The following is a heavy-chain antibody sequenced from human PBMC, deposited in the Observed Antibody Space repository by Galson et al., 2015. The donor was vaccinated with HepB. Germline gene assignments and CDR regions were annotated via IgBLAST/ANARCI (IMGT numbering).Heavy chain of an antibody. Sequence: SLRLSCAASGFSFGDYGMSWFRQAPGKGLEWVGFIRSKGYSGTTEYAASVKGRFTISRDDSKSIVYLQMNSLNTEDTAVYYCTRWGNWNDFFDYWGQGTLVTVSS. CDR3: TRWGNWNDFFDY. V-gene: IGHV3-49*03. CDR1: GFSFGDYG. D-gene: IGHD1-20*01. J-gene: IGHJ4*02. CDR2: IRSKGYSGTT.